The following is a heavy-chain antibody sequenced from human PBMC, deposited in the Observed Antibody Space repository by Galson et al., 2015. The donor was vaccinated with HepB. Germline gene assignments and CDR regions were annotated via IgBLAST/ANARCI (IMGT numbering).Heavy chain of an antibody. J-gene: IGHJ6*03. V-gene: IGHV5-51*01. CDR1: GYSFTSYW. CDR3: ARHHSESTSPWYSYGNSKSYYYMDV. CDR2: IYPGDSDT. Sequence: QSGAEVKKPGESLKISCKGSGYSFTSYWIGWVRQMPGKGLEWMGIIYPGDSDTRYSPSFQGQVTISADKSISTAYLQWSSLKASDTAMYYCARHHSESTSPWYSYGNSKSYYYMDVWGKGTTVTVSS. D-gene: IGHD5-18*01.